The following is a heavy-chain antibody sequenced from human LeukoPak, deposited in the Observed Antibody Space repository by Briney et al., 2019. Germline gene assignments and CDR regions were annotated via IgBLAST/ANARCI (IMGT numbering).Heavy chain of an antibody. V-gene: IGHV4-59*01. CDR2: IFYTGST. CDR1: GGSINSFY. D-gene: IGHD3-10*01. J-gene: IGHJ5*02. CDR3: ARVTMVRGVIRWFDP. Sequence: SETLSLTCTVSGGSINSFYWSWIRQSPGRGLQWIGYIFYTGSTNYNPSLKSRVTMSVDTSNNQFSLTLRSVTAADTAVYYCARVTMVRGVIRWFDPWGQGTLVTVSS.